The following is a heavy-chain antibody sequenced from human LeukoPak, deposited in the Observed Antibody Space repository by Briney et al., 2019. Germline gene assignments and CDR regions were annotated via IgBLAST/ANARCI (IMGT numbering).Heavy chain of an antibody. D-gene: IGHD5-12*01. Sequence: PSETLSLTCAVYGGSFSGYYWSWIRQPPGKGLEWIGEINHSGSTNYNPSLKSRVTISVDTSKNQFSLKLSSVTAADTAVYYCARDPYNGYDAFDIWGQGTMVIVSS. V-gene: IGHV4-34*01. J-gene: IGHJ3*02. CDR2: INHSGST. CDR1: GGSFSGYY. CDR3: ARDPYNGYDAFDI.